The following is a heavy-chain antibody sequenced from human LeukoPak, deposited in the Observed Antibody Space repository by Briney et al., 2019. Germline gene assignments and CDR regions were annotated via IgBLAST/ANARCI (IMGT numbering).Heavy chain of an antibody. J-gene: IGHJ3*02. D-gene: IGHD3-22*01. Sequence: SETLSLTCTVSGGSISSYYWSWIRQPPGKGLEWIGYIYYSGSTNYNPSLKSRVTISVDTSKNQFSLKLSSVTAADTAVYYCARRMGSGYLDIWGQGTMVTVSS. CDR2: IYYSGST. CDR1: GGSISSYY. CDR3: ARRMGSGYLDI. V-gene: IGHV4-59*01.